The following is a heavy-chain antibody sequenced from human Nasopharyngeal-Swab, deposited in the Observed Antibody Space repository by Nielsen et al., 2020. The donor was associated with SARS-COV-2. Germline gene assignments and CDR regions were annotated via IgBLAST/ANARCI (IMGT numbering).Heavy chain of an antibody. J-gene: IGHJ6*02. D-gene: IGHD3-16*01. V-gene: IGHV3-21*04. CDR1: GFTLSAYN. CDR3: AKDGVRLNGIDV. Sequence: GESLKISCAASGFTLSAYNMNWVRQTPGRGLEWVSSNDPSSRYTYYADSVKGRFTISRDNSKSTLYLQMNSLRAEDTAEYFCAKDGVRLNGIDVWGQGTTVTVSS. CDR2: NDPSSRYT.